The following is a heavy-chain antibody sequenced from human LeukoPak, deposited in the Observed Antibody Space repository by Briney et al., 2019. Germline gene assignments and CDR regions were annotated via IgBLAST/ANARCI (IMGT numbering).Heavy chain of an antibody. CDR1: GGSFSGYY. V-gene: IGHV4-34*01. CDR2: INHSGST. CDR3: ARGRRGTMVRGVNNWFDP. Sequence: PSETLSLTCAVYGGSFSGYYWSWIRQPPGKGLEWIGEINHSGSTNYNPSLKSRVTISVDTSKNQFSLKLSSATAADTAVYYCARGRRGTMVRGVNNWFDPWGQGTLVTVSS. J-gene: IGHJ5*02. D-gene: IGHD3-10*01.